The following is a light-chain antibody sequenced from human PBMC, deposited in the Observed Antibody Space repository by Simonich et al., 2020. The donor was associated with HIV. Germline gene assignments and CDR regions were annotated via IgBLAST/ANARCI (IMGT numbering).Light chain of an antibody. CDR3: QSYDSSNWV. CDR1: SGSIASNY. J-gene: IGLJ3*02. CDR2: EDD. Sequence: NFMLTQPHSVSESPGKTVTISCTRSSGSIASNYVQWYQQRPGSSPTTVIYEDDQRPSGAPDRVSGSIDSSSNSASLTISGLKTEDEADYYCQSYDSSNWVFGGGTKLTVL. V-gene: IGLV6-57*01.